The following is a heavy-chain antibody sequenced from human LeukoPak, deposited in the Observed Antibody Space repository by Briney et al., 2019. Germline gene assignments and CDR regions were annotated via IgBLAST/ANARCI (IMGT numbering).Heavy chain of an antibody. J-gene: IGHJ6*03. CDR1: GGSISSYY. Sequence: PSETLSLTCTVSGGSISSYYWSWIRQPPGKGLEWIGYIYYSGSTNYNPSLKSRVTISVDTSKNQFSLKLSSVTAADTAVYYCARVGYDFWSGYYGSNYYYYYMDVWGKGTTVTVSS. CDR3: ARVGYDFWSGYYGSNYYYYYMDV. D-gene: IGHD3-3*01. CDR2: IYYSGST. V-gene: IGHV4-59*01.